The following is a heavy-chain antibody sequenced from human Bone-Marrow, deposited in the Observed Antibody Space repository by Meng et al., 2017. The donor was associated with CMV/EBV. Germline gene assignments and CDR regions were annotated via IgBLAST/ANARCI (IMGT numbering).Heavy chain of an antibody. CDR2: IYYSGST. J-gene: IGHJ6*02. CDR3: ARDRCSSTSCYRWYYYGMDV. Sequence: AGCLRPSSTVSTGSISSSSYYWGWIRQPPGKGLEWIGSIYYSGSTYYNPSLKSRVTISVDTSKNQFSLKLSSVTAADTAVYYCARDRCSSTSCYRWYYYGMDVWGQGTTVTVSS. V-gene: IGHV4-39*07. D-gene: IGHD2-2*02. CDR1: TGSISSSSYY.